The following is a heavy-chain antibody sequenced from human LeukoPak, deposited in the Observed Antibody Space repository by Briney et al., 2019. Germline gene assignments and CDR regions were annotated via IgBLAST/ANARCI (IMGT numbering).Heavy chain of an antibody. D-gene: IGHD3-22*01. Sequence: SETLSLTCTVSGGSISSYYWSWIRQPPGKGLEWIGYIYYSGSTNYNPSLKSRVTISVDTSKNQFSLKLSSVTAADTAVYYCARARYYYDSSRWFDPWGQGTLVTVSS. J-gene: IGHJ5*02. V-gene: IGHV4-59*01. CDR1: GGSISSYY. CDR3: ARARYYYDSSRWFDP. CDR2: IYYSGST.